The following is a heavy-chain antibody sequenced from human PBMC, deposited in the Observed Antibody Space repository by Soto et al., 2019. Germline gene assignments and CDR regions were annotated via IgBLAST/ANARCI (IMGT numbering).Heavy chain of an antibody. J-gene: IGHJ4*02. D-gene: IGHD5-18*01. V-gene: IGHV4-39*01. CDR3: ARRGYSYGNFDY. CDR2: IYYSGST. Sequence: SETLSLTCTVSGGSISSSSYYWGWIRQPPGKGLEWIGSIYYSGSTYYSPSLKSRVTISVDTSKNQFSLKLSSVTAADTAVYYCARRGYSYGNFDYWGQGTLVTVSS. CDR1: GGSISSSSYY.